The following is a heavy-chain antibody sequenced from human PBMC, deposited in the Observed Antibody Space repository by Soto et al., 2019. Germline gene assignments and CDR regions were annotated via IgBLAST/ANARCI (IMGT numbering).Heavy chain of an antibody. V-gene: IGHV4-39*01. CDR3: ARQKVLRYMDRTETDS. CDR2: IYYSGST. CDR1: SASISSSSFY. D-gene: IGHD3-9*01. Sequence: PSETLSLTCTVSSASISSSSFYWGWIRQPPGKGLEWIGSIYYSGSTYYNPSLKSRVTISVDTSKNQFSLKLSSVTAADTAVYYCARQKVLRYMDRTETDSCGLQNLLTISS. J-gene: IGHJ5*02.